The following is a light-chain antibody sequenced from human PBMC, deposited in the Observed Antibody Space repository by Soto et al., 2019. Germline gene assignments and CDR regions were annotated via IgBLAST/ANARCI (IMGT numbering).Light chain of an antibody. CDR3: QSYHSSLSGWV. CDR1: SSNIGAGYD. V-gene: IGLV1-40*01. CDR2: GNT. J-gene: IGLJ1*01. Sequence: QSVLTQPPSASGTPGQKVTISCSGSSSNIGAGYDVHWYQQLPGTAPKLLIYGNTNRPSGVPDRFSGSKSGTSASLAITGRQAEDDADYYCQSYHSSLSGWVFGTGTKLTVL.